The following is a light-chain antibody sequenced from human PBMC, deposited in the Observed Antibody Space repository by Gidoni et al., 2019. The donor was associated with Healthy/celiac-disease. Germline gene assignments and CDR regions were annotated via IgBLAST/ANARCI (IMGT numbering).Light chain of an antibody. CDR1: RSSSSY. CDR3: QQGYSTDT. V-gene: IGKV1-39*01. J-gene: IGKJ2*01. Sequence: DFQMNQSPSSLSASVGASVTITCRARRSSSSYLNWYQQKPGKAPKRLIYTASSLQSGVPSRFSGSGSGTDFTLTISSVQPEDVAAYYCQQGYSTDTFGQGTKLEIK. CDR2: TAS.